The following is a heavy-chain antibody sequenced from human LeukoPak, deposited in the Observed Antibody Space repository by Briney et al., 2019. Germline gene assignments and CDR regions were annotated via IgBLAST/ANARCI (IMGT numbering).Heavy chain of an antibody. CDR3: ARALYIAARPDY. CDR1: GYTFTGYY. V-gene: IGHV1-2*02. Sequence: GASVKVSCKASGYTFTGYYMHWVRQAPGQGLEWMGWINPNNDGTNYAQKFRGRVTMTRDTSISTAYMELNRQTSDDTAVYYCARALYIAARPDYWGQGTLVTVSS. D-gene: IGHD6-6*01. CDR2: INPNNDGT. J-gene: IGHJ4*02.